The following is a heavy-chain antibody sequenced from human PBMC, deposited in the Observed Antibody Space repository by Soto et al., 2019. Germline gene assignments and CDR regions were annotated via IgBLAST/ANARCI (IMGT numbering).Heavy chain of an antibody. J-gene: IGHJ4*02. V-gene: IGHV3-30-3*01. CDR2: ISYDGSNK. D-gene: IGHD3-3*01. CDR3: ARGGGFWSGFSPFDY. CDR1: GFTFSSYA. Sequence: PGGSLRLSCAASGFTFSSYAMHWVRQAPGKGLEWVAVISYDGSNKYYADYVKGRFTISRDNSKNTLYLQMNSLRAEDTAVYYCARGGGFWSGFSPFDYWGQGTLVTVSS.